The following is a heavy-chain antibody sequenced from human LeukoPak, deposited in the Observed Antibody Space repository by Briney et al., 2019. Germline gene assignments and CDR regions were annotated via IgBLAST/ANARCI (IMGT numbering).Heavy chain of an antibody. Sequence: ASVKVSCKASGYTFTSYDINWVRQATGQGLEWMGWMNPNSGNTGYAQKFQGRLTITRDTSASTAYMELSSLRSEDTAVYYCARGSGSYYPTDYWGQGTLVTVSS. CDR2: MNPNSGNT. CDR3: ARGSGSYYPTDY. D-gene: IGHD1-26*01. V-gene: IGHV1-8*01. J-gene: IGHJ4*02. CDR1: GYTFTSYD.